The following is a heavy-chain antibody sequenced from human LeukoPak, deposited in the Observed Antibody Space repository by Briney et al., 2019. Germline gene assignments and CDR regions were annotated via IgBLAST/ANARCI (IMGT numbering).Heavy chain of an antibody. D-gene: IGHD3-22*01. CDR1: GGSISGDDYS. CDR2: IYHSGTT. J-gene: IGHJ5*02. Sequence: PSETLSLTCAVSGGSISGDDYSWSWIRQPPGKGLERIGYIYHSGTTYYNPSLKSRVTISVDRSKNQLSLKLSSVTAADTAAYYCARGRGGYDTRGYYNSWLDPWGQGTLATVSS. CDR3: ARGRGGYDTRGYYNSWLDP. V-gene: IGHV4-30-2*01.